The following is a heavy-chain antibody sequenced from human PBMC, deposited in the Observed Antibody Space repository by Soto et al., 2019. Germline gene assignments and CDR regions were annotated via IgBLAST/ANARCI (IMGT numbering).Heavy chain of an antibody. D-gene: IGHD3-10*02. J-gene: IGHJ4*02. CDR3: ARSSVRGWSY. V-gene: IGHV4-34*01. CDR1: GGSFSGYY. CDR2: ITHSGST. Sequence: ETLSLTCAVYGGSFSGYYWTWIRQPPGKGLEWIGEITHSGSTNYNPSLKSRVTISVDTSKNQFSLNLNSVTAADTAVYYCARSSVRGWSYWGQGTLVTVSS.